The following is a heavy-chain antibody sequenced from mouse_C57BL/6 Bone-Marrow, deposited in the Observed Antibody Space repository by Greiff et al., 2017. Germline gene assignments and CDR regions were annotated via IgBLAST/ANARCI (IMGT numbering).Heavy chain of an antibody. CDR1: GYTFTEYT. CDR3: ARHEGALLLRPPWFAY. V-gene: IGHV1-62-2*01. CDR2: FYPGSGSI. D-gene: IGHD1-1*01. Sequence: VQLQQSGAELVKPGASVKLSCKASGYTFTEYTIHWVKQRSGQGLEWIGWFYPGSGSIKYNEKFKDKATLTADKSSSTVYMVLSRLTSEDSAVYFCARHEGALLLRPPWFAYWGQGTLVTVSA. J-gene: IGHJ3*01.